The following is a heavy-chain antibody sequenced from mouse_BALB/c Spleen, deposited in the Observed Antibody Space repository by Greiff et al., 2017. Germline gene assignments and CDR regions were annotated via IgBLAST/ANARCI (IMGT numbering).Heavy chain of an antibody. D-gene: IGHD4-1*01. J-gene: IGHJ4*01. Sequence: EVQLQQSGPELVKPGASVKMSCKASGYTFTSYVMHWVKQKPGQGLEWIGYINPYNDGTKYNEKFKGKATLTSDRSSSTAYMELSSLTSEDSAVYYCASSNWDEDYAMDYWGQGTSVTVSS. CDR2: INPYNDGT. CDR3: ASSNWDEDYAMDY. V-gene: IGHV1-14*01. CDR1: GYTFTSYV.